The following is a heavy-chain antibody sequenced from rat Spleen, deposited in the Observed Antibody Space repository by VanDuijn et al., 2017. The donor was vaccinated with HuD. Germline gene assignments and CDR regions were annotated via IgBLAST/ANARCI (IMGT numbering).Heavy chain of an antibody. Sequence: QVQLKESGPGLVQPSQTLSLTCTVSGFSLTDFSVNWVRQPPGKGLEWIVAMWSGGTTDYNSALKSRLRISRDPSKSQVLLKMDSLQTEDTAMYFCARSAYGYNLNWFAYWGQGTLVTVSS. CDR3: ARSAYGYNLNWFAY. CDR1: GFSLTDFS. J-gene: IGHJ3*01. V-gene: IGHV2-15*01. D-gene: IGHD1-9*01. CDR2: MWSGGTT.